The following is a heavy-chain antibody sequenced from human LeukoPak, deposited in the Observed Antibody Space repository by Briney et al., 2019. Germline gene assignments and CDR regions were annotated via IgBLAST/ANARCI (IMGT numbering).Heavy chain of an antibody. CDR3: ARVSGRSSPYYYYYYMDV. D-gene: IGHD6-13*01. J-gene: IGHJ6*03. CDR2: ISSSSSYI. V-gene: IGHV3-21*01. Sequence: GGSLRLSCAASGFTFSSHSMNWVRQAPGKGLEWVSSISSSSSYIYYADSVKGRFTISRDNAKNSLYLQMNSLRAEDTAVYYCARVSGRSSPYYYYYYMDVWGKGTTVTVSS. CDR1: GFTFSSHS.